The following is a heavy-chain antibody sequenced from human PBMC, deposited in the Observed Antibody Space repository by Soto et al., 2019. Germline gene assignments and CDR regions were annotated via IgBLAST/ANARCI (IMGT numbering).Heavy chain of an antibody. V-gene: IGHV1-69*13. CDR3: ARGSEGLLGYYYYGMDV. D-gene: IGHD3-3*01. CDR1: GGTFSSYA. J-gene: IGHJ6*01. Sequence: ADSGKVCCKASGGTFSSYAISWVRQAPGQGLEWMGGIIPIFGTANYAQKFQGRVTITADESTSTAYMELSSLRSEDTAVYYCARGSEGLLGYYYYGMDVWGQGTTVTVSS. CDR2: IIPIFGTA.